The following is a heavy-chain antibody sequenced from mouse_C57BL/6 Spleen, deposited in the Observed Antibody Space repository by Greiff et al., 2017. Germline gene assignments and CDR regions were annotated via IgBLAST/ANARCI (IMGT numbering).Heavy chain of an antibody. D-gene: IGHD3-3*01. CDR2: ISNGGGST. CDR1: GFTFSDYY. CDR3: AREGLRGAGYFDV. J-gene: IGHJ1*03. V-gene: IGHV5-12*01. Sequence: EVQLQESGGGLVQPGGSLKLSCAASGFTFSDYYMYWVRQTPEQRLEWVAYISNGGGSTYYPDTVKGRFTISRDNAKNTLYLQMSRLKSEDTAMYYCAREGLRGAGYFDVWGTGTTVTVSS.